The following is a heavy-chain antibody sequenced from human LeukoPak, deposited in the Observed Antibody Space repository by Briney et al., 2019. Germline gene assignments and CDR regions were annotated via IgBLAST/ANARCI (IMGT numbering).Heavy chain of an antibody. Sequence: PSETLSLTCTVSGGSISSYYWSWIRQPAGKGLEWIGYIYYSGSTNYNPSLKSRVTISVDTSKNQFSLKLSSVTAADTAVYYCARAQRGGYYYYYYMDVWGKGTTVTVSS. CDR1: GGSISSYY. J-gene: IGHJ6*03. CDR2: IYYSGST. V-gene: IGHV4-59*01. CDR3: ARAQRGGYYYYYYMDV. D-gene: IGHD6-25*01.